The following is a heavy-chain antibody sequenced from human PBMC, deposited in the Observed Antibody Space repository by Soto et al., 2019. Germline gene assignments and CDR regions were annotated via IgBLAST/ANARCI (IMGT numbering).Heavy chain of an antibody. CDR2: ISYDGSNK. CDR3: AKEEGITGGPFDY. V-gene: IGHV3-30*18. CDR1: GFTFSSYG. D-gene: IGHD3-10*01. Sequence: QVQLVESGGGVVQPGRSLRLSCAASGFTFSSYGMHWVRQAPGKGLEWVAVISYDGSNKYYADSVKGRFTISRDNSKNTLYLQMNSLRAEDTAVHYCAKEEGITGGPFDYWGQGTLVTVSS. J-gene: IGHJ4*02.